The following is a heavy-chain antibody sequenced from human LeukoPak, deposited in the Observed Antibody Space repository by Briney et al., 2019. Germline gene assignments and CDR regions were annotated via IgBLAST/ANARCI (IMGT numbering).Heavy chain of an antibody. V-gene: IGHV3-7*01. CDR1: GFPFTTCW. J-gene: IGHJ4*02. Sequence: HPGGSLRLSCAASGFPFTTCWMSWVRQAPGKRLEWVANIKQDGSEKYYVDSVKGRFTISRDNAKNSPYLQMNSLRAEDTAVYYCARQESGYHGGSFDHWGQGTLVTVSS. D-gene: IGHD3-3*01. CDR3: ARQESGYHGGSFDH. CDR2: IKQDGSEK.